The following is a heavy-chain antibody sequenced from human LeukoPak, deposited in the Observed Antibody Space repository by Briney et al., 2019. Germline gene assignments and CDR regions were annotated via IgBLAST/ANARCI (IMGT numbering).Heavy chain of an antibody. J-gene: IGHJ4*02. CDR2: IYYSGST. Sequence: SETLSLTCTVSGDSISSSSYYWGWIRQPPGKGLEWIVTIYYSGSTYYNPSLESRVTISIDTSKNQFSLTLNSVTAADTAVYYCARVLPQWLARYYFDYWGQGTLVTVSS. V-gene: IGHV4-39*01. D-gene: IGHD6-19*01. CDR3: ARVLPQWLARYYFDY. CDR1: GDSISSSSYY.